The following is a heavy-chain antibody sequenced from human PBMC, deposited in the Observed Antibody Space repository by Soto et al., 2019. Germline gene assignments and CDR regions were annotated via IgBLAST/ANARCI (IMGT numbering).Heavy chain of an antibody. D-gene: IGHD4-4*01. Sequence: GGSMRVSYAVSGVRFSNHAMTWVSQAPGKGLEWVSVISASGNTPHYADSVKGRFTVSRDNSKSTLYLQMDSLRADDTAIYYCEKDLRYSNNWFDSWGQGSLVIVSS. CDR2: ISASGNTP. CDR3: EKDLRYSNNWFDS. J-gene: IGHJ5*01. V-gene: IGHV3-23*01. CDR1: GVRFSNHA.